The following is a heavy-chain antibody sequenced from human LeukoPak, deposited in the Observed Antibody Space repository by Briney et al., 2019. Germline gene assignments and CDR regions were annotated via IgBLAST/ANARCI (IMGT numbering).Heavy chain of an antibody. Sequence: ASVKVSCKASGGTFSSYAISWVRQAPGQGLEWMGGIIPIFGTANYAQKFQGRVTITTDESTSTAYMELSSLRSEDTAVYYCARAGTPFDYYYYMDVWGRGTTVTVSS. J-gene: IGHJ6*03. CDR3: ARAGTPFDYYYYMDV. CDR2: IIPIFGTA. CDR1: GGTFSSYA. V-gene: IGHV1-69*05. D-gene: IGHD3-10*01.